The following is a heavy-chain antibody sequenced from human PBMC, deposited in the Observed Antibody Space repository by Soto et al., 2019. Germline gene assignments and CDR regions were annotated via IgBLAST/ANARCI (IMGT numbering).Heavy chain of an antibody. D-gene: IGHD2-15*01. CDR1: EFTFNSYA. V-gene: IGHV3-23*01. CDR3: AKDARDSSGNHGTEC. J-gene: IGHJ4*02. Sequence: WGSLRLSCVASEFTFNSYAMSWVRQAPGMGLEWVSSIIGSVASTYYADSVKGRFTISRDNSKSTLYLQMNSLRVEDTALYYCAKDARDSSGNHGTECWGKGSLVNVSS. CDR2: IIGSVAST.